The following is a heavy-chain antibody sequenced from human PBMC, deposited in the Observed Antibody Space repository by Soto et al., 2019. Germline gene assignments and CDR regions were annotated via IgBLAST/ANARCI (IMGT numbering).Heavy chain of an antibody. Sequence: QVQLVESGGGVVQPGRSLRLSCAASGFTFSSYGMHWVRQAPGKGLEWVAVIWYDGSNKYYADSVKGRFTISRDNSKNTLYLQMNSLSAEDTAVYYCARVEDVETAMVPGDYWGQGTLVTVSS. CDR2: IWYDGSNK. J-gene: IGHJ4*02. CDR1: GFTFSSYG. V-gene: IGHV3-33*01. CDR3: ARVEDVETAMVPGDY. D-gene: IGHD5-18*01.